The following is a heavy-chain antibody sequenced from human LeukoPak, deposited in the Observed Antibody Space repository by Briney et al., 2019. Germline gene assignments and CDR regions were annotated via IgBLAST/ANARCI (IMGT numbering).Heavy chain of an antibody. CDR2: IYHSGST. CDR1: GYSISSGYY. J-gene: IGHJ6*04. Sequence: SETLSLTCTVPGYSISSGYYWGWIRQPPGKGLEWIGSIYHSGSTYYNPSLKSRVTISVDTSKNQFSLKLSSVTAADTAVYYCARVADVWGKGTTVTVSS. V-gene: IGHV4-38-2*02. CDR3: ARVADV.